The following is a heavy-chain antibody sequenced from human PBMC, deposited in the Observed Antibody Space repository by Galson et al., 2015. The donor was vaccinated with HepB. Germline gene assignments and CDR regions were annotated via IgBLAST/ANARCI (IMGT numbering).Heavy chain of an antibody. CDR1: GFTFSSYA. V-gene: IGHV3-30-3*01. Sequence: SLRLSCAASGFTFSSYAMSWARQAPGKGLEWVAVISYDGSNKYYADSVKGRFTISRDNSKNTLYLQMNSLRAEDTAVYYCARAQITMVRGGPFDYWGQGTLVTVSS. CDR2: ISYDGSNK. CDR3: ARAQITMVRGGPFDY. J-gene: IGHJ4*02. D-gene: IGHD3-10*01.